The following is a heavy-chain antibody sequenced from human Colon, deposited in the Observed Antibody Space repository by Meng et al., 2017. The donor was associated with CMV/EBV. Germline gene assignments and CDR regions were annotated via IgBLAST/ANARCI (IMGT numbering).Heavy chain of an antibody. CDR1: GGSISSYY. Sequence: CTVRGGSISSYYWSWIRQPPGKGLEWIGYIYYSGSTNYNPSLKSRVTISVDTSKNQFSLKLSSVTAADTAVYYCARERTGRVDPWGQGTLVTVSS. V-gene: IGHV4-59*01. CDR3: ARERTGRVDP. J-gene: IGHJ5*02. CDR2: IYYSGST. D-gene: IGHD1-1*01.